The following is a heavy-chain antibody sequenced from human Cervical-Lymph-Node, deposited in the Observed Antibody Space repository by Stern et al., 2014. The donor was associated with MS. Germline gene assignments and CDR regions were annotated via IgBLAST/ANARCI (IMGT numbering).Heavy chain of an antibody. CDR2: IRVYNGNT. Sequence: VQLVESGVEIKKPGASVKVSCKASGYTFTRYDIAWVRQAPGQGLEWMGGIRVYNGNTKYAQKVQGRVTMTRETSTNTAYMELRSLISDDTAVYYCARWAYNWDFDYWGQGTLVTVSS. J-gene: IGHJ4*02. D-gene: IGHD1-20*01. CDR3: ARWAYNWDFDY. V-gene: IGHV1-18*01. CDR1: GYTFTRYD.